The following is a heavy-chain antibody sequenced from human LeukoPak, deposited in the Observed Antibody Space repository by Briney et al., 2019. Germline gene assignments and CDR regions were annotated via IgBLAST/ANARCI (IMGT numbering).Heavy chain of an antibody. D-gene: IGHD1-26*01. CDR2: IYNGVNT. V-gene: IGHV4-61*01. J-gene: IGHJ5*02. CDR3: ARSRAFNSGAFDP. Sequence: SETLSLTCTVSGASVSSASYWTWIRQPPGKGVEWIAHIYNGVNTNYNPSLKSRVTISVDTSKNQFSLRLNSVTAADTAVYYCARSRAFNSGAFDPRGQGSLVTVSS. CDR1: GASVSSASY.